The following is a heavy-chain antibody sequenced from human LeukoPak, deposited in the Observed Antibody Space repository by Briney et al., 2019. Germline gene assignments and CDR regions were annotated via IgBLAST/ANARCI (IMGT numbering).Heavy chain of an antibody. CDR1: GYTFTSYY. J-gene: IGHJ2*01. V-gene: IGHV1-46*01. CDR3: ARGPVIGGHSSSSAWYFDL. CDR2: INPSCGSA. Sequence: ASVKVSCKASGYTFTSYYMYWVRQAPRQGLEWMGIINPSCGSAGYAQKFQGRVTMTRDTSTSTVYMELSSLRSEDTAVYYCARGPVIGGHSSSSAWYFDLWGRGTLVTVSS. D-gene: IGHD6-6*01.